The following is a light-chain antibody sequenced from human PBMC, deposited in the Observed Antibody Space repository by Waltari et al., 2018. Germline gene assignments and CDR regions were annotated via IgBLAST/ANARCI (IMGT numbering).Light chain of an antibody. J-gene: IGKJ1*01. V-gene: IGKV3-15*01. CDR1: QTIGFS. Sequence: TVVTQSLATLSVSPGERATLSCRTSQTIGFSLAWYQQKPGQAPRLLIYHASTRATGIPDRFSGSGSESDFTLTISSLQSEDVAVYYCQQYNNWPPGTFGQGTKVEI. CDR2: HAS. CDR3: QQYNNWPPGT.